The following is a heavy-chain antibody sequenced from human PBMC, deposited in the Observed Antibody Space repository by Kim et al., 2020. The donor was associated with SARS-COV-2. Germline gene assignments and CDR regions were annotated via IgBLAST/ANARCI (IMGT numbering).Heavy chain of an antibody. J-gene: IGHJ5*01. CDR2: INPKSGGT. Sequence: ASVKVSCKASGYSFIDYYVYWVRQAPGQGLEWLGRINPKSGGTNYAQKFQGRVTMTRDTSINTAYLDLSRLRFDDTAMYYCVRDPAGVAAAGTRWFDYWGQGTLVTVSS. D-gene: IGHD6-13*01. V-gene: IGHV1-2*06. CDR1: GYSFIDYY. CDR3: VRDPAGVAAAGTRWFDY.